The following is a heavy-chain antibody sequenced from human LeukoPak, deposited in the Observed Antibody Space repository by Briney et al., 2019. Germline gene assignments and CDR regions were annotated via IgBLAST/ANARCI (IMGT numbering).Heavy chain of an antibody. D-gene: IGHD3-16*01. V-gene: IGHV4-59*01. J-gene: IGHJ6*02. Sequence: PSETLSLTCTVSGGSISGYYWTWTRQRPGKGLEWIGQIHYSGKTDYNPSLRSRITISVDTSKNQMFLKLSSVTAADTAVYYCARFGFYYDIDVWGQGTTVTVSS. CDR1: GGSISGYY. CDR2: IHYSGKT. CDR3: ARFGFYYDIDV.